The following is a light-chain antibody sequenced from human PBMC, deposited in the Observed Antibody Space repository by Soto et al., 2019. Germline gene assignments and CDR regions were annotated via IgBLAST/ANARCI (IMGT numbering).Light chain of an antibody. Sequence: QSVLTQPASLSGSPGQSITISCTGTSSDIGAYDYVSWFQQHPGKAPKLMVSEVRNRPSGISFRFSGSKSGNTASLTISGLQAEDEADYYCSSYTSKSSLIFGGGTKVTV. J-gene: IGLJ2*01. V-gene: IGLV2-14*01. CDR2: EVR. CDR3: SSYTSKSSLI. CDR1: SSDIGAYDY.